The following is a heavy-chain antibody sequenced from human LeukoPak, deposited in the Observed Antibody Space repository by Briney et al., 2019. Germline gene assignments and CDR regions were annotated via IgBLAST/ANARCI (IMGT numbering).Heavy chain of an antibody. J-gene: IGHJ4*02. D-gene: IGHD5-12*01. Sequence: GGSLRLSCAASGFTFSGSAMHWVRQASGKGLEWVGRITGNTYATAYAASVRGRFTISRDDSKNTAYLQMNSLKTEDTAMYYCARDRGEGYSGYDGFDYWGQGTLVTVSS. CDR3: ARDRGEGYSGYDGFDY. CDR1: GFTFSGSA. V-gene: IGHV3-73*01. CDR2: ITGNTYAT.